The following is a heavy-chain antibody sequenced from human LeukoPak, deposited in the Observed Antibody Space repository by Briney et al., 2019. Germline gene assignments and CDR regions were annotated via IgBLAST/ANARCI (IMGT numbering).Heavy chain of an antibody. CDR2: IRSKAYGGTT. CDR1: GFTFSTYA. J-gene: IGHJ4*02. V-gene: IGHV3-49*04. Sequence: PGGSLRLSCAASGFTFSTYAMSWVRRAPGKGLEWVGFIRSKAYGGTTEYAASVKGRFTISRDDSKSIAYLQMNSLKTEDTAVYYCTRYELGYCSGGSCLDYWGQGTLVTVSS. CDR3: TRYELGYCSGGSCLDY. D-gene: IGHD2-15*01.